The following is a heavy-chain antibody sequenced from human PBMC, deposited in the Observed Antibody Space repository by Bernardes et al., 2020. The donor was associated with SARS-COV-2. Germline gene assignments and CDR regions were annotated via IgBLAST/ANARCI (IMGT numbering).Heavy chain of an antibody. J-gene: IGHJ4*02. Sequence: SETLSLTCAVSGGSISSGGYSWSWIRQPPGKGLEWIGYIYHSGSTYYNPSLKSRVTISVDRSKNQFSLKLSSVTAADTAVYYCASEGIQLWPHTFDYWGQGTLVTVSS. V-gene: IGHV4-30-2*01. CDR2: IYHSGST. D-gene: IGHD5-18*01. CDR3: ASEGIQLWPHTFDY. CDR1: GGSISSGGYS.